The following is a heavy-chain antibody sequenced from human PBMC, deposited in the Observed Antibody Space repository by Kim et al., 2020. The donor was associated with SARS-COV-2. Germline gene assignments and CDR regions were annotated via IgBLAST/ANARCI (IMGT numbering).Heavy chain of an antibody. CDR3: ARSPFLNRAFDI. V-gene: IGHV4-59*01. J-gene: IGHJ3*02. Sequence: NYNPSLKSRVTISVDTSKNQFSLKLSSVTAADTAVYYCARSPFLNRAFDIWGQGTMVTVSS.